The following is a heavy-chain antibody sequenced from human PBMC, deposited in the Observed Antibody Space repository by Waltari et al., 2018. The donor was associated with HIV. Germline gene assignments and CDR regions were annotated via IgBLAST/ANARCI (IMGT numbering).Heavy chain of an antibody. CDR1: GFTFSSYW. CDR3: ARGGFYGSGSKVN. D-gene: IGHD3-10*01. J-gene: IGHJ4*02. Sequence: EVQLVESGGGLVQPGGSLRLSCAASGFTFSSYWMSWVRQAPGKGLGWGANIKEDGSEKYCGYSVNGRFTISRDNAENSLYLQMNSLRAEDTAVYYCARGGFYGSGSKVNWGQGTLVTVSS. CDR2: IKEDGSEK. V-gene: IGHV3-7*04.